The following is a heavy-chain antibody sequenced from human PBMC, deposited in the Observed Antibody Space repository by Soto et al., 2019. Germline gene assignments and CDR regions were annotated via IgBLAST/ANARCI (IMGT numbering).Heavy chain of an antibody. D-gene: IGHD2-2*01. CDR3: ARDLGHIVVVPAARAFDY. V-gene: IGHV3-30-3*01. J-gene: IGHJ4*02. CDR2: ISYDGSNK. CDR1: GVTFSGYA. Sequence: PGGSLRLSCAASGVTFSGYAMHWVRQPQGQGLEWVAVISYDGSNKYYADSVKSRFTISRDNSKNTLYLQMNSLRAEDTAVYYCARDLGHIVVVPAARAFDYWGQGTLVTVSS.